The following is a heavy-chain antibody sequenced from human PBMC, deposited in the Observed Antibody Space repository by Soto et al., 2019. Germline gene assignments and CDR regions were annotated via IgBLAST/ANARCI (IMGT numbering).Heavy chain of an antibody. CDR1: GGSISSGDYY. Sequence: SETLSLTCTVSGGSISSGDYYWSWIRQPPGKGLEWIGYIYYSGSTYYNPSLKSRVTISVDTSKNQFSLKLSSVTAADTAVYYCARHSTDSSGWYETYYFDYWGQGTLVTVSS. J-gene: IGHJ4*02. CDR2: IYYSGST. D-gene: IGHD6-19*01. CDR3: ARHSTDSSGWYETYYFDY. V-gene: IGHV4-30-4*01.